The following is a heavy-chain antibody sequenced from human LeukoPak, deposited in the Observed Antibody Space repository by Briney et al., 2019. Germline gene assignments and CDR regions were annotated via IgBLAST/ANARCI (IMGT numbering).Heavy chain of an antibody. CDR1: GGSISSGSYY. D-gene: IGHD2-2*01. CDR3: ARDIVVVPAASRGGSYWYFDL. J-gene: IGHJ2*01. CDR2: IYTSGST. V-gene: IGHV4-61*02. Sequence: KSSETLSLTCTVSGGSISSGSYYWSWIRQPAGKGLEWIGRIYTSGSTNYNPSLKSRVTISVDTSKNQFSLKLSSVTAADTAVYYCARDIVVVPAASRGGSYWYFDLWGRGTLVTVSS.